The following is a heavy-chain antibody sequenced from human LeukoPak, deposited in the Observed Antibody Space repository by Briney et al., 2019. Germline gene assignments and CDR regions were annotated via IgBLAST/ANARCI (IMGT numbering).Heavy chain of an antibody. J-gene: IGHJ5*02. CDR3: ARDVRVDIAVAGTMFDP. CDR2: IYYSGST. CDR1: GGSISSYY. Sequence: PSETLSLTCTVSGGSISSYYWSWIRQPPGKGLEWIGYIYYSGSTNYNPSLKSRVTISVDTSKNQFSLKLSSVTAADTAVYYCARDVRVDIAVAGTMFDPWGQGTLVTVSS. V-gene: IGHV4-59*01. D-gene: IGHD6-19*01.